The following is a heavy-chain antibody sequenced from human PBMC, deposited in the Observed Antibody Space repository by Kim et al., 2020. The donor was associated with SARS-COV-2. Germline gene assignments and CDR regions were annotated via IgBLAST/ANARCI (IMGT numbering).Heavy chain of an antibody. CDR2: ILPNSGGT. V-gene: IGHV1-2*02. CDR1: GYTFTGYY. D-gene: IGHD7-27*01. J-gene: IGHJ3*02. CDR3: ARLLNGDRAFDI. Sequence: ASVKVSCKASGYTFTGYYMHWVRQAPGQGLEWMGWILPNSGGTNYAQKFQGRVTMTRDTSMSTAYVELTRLTSDDTAVYYCARLLNGDRAFDIWGKGQWSPSLQ.